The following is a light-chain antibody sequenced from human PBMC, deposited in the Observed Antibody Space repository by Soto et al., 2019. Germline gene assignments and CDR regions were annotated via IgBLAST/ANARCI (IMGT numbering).Light chain of an antibody. Sequence: IVLTQSSSTLSVSPGQRSTLACRASQSIXSNFDWYQQQPGQAPRILXDGASTRATGIPARLSGSGSGTQFTLTISSLQSEDFAVYYCQQYNNGTLTFGGGTKVDIK. CDR3: QQYNNGTLT. CDR2: GAS. V-gene: IGKV3-15*01. CDR1: QSIXSN. J-gene: IGKJ4*01.